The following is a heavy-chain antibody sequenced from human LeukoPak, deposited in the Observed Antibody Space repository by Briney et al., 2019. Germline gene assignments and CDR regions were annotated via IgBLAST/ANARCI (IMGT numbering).Heavy chain of an antibody. CDR3: AKVRWELVRYFDY. D-gene: IGHD1-26*01. Sequence: GGSLRLSCAVSGFTFSSYAMSWVRQAPGKGLEWVSAISGSGGSTYYADSVKGRFTISRDNSKNTLYLQMNSLRAEDTAVYYCAKVRWELVRYFDYWGQGTLVTVSS. J-gene: IGHJ4*02. V-gene: IGHV3-23*01. CDR1: GFTFSSYA. CDR2: ISGSGGST.